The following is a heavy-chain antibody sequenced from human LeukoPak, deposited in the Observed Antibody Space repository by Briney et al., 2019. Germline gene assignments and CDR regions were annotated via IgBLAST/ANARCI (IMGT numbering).Heavy chain of an antibody. V-gene: IGHV4-39*01. CDR2: INYSGTT. J-gene: IGHJ4*02. CDR1: GGSISGSSYH. Sequence: SETLSLTCTVSGGSISGSSYHWGWIRQSPGKGLEWIGSINYSGTTYYNPSLKSRVTISVDTSKNQFSLKGSSVTAADTAVYYCATTYSYTSGGYDYWGQGTLVTVSS. D-gene: IGHD5-18*01. CDR3: ATTYSYTSGGYDY.